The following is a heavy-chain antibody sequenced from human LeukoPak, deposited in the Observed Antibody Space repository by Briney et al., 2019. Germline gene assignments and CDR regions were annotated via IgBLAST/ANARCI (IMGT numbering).Heavy chain of an antibody. CDR1: GFTFSSYW. D-gene: IGHD1-1*01. CDR2: IKQDGSEK. Sequence: PGGSLRLSCAASGFTFSSYWMSWVRQAPGKGLGWVANIKQDGSEKYYVDSVKGRFTISRDNAKNSLYLQMNSLRAEDTAVYYCASEGTAYYFDYWGQGTLVTVSS. CDR3: ASEGTAYYFDY. V-gene: IGHV3-7*03. J-gene: IGHJ4*02.